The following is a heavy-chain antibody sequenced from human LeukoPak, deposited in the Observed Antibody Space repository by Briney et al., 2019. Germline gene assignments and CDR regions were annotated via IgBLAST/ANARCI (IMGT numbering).Heavy chain of an antibody. CDR2: ISGDGAST. CDR1: GFTFSSYV. CDR3: VYQVQGVVK. D-gene: IGHD3-3*01. V-gene: IGHV3-64*05. J-gene: IGHJ4*02. Sequence: GGSLRLSCSAAGFTFSSYVVHWVRQAPGKGLEYVSGISGDGASTYYADSVKGRFTISRDNSKNTLYVQMTSLRAEDTAVYYCVYQVQGVVKWGQGTLVTVSS.